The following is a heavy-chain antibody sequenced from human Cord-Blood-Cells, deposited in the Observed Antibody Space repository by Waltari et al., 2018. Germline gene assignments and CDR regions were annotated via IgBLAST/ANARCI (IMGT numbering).Heavy chain of an antibody. CDR1: GGSFSGYY. CDR2: INHSGST. D-gene: IGHD5-12*01. Sequence: QVQLQQWGAGLLKPSETLSLTCAVYGGSFSGYYWSWIRQPPGKGLEWIGEINHSGSTNYNPSLKRRVTISVDTSKNQFSLKLSSVTAADTAVYYCARALRLWTNWFDPWGQGTLVTVSS. V-gene: IGHV4-34*01. CDR3: ARALRLWTNWFDP. J-gene: IGHJ5*02.